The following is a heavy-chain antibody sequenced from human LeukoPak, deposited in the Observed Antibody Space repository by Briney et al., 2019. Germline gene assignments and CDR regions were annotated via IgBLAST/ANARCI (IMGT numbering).Heavy chain of an antibody. V-gene: IGHV1-69*05. CDR2: IIPIFGTA. Sequence: SVKVSCKASGGTFSSYASSWVRQAPGQGLEWMGGIIPIFGTANYAQKFQGRVTITTDESTSTAYMELSSLRSEDTAVYYCAREEGYCSGGSCYSGASYYYYMDVWGKGTTVTVSS. D-gene: IGHD2-15*01. CDR3: AREEGYCSGGSCYSGASYYYYMDV. CDR1: GGTFSSYA. J-gene: IGHJ6*03.